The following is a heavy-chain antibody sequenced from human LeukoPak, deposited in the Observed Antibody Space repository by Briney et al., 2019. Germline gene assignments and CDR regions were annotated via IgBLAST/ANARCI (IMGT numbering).Heavy chain of an antibody. V-gene: IGHV3-15*01. D-gene: IGHD6-13*01. CDR3: TTDRGQQQLHLWRPGW. Sequence: GGSLRLSCAASGFTFSNAWMSWVRQAPGKGLEWVGRIKSKTDGGTTDYAAPVKGRFTISRDDSKNTLYLQMNSLKTEDTAVYYCTTDRGQQQLHLWRPGWRGQGTLVTVSS. J-gene: IGHJ4*02. CDR2: IKSKTDGGTT. CDR1: GFTFSNAW.